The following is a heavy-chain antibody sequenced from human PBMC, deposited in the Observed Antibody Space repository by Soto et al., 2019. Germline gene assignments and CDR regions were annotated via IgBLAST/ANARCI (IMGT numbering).Heavy chain of an antibody. CDR3: ASRYDSSDY. CDR1: GATFSSYT. J-gene: IGHJ4*02. Sequence: QVQLVQSGAEVKKPGSSVKVSCKASGATFSSYTISWVRQAPGQGLEWMGRIIPILGIANYAKKFQGRVTITADKSTSTAYMELSSLRSEDTAVYYCASRYDSSDYWGQGTLVTVSS. V-gene: IGHV1-69*02. D-gene: IGHD3-22*01. CDR2: IIPILGIA.